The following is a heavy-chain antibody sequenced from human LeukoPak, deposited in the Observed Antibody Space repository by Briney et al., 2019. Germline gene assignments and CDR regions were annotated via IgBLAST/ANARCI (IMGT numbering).Heavy chain of an antibody. Sequence: ASVKVSCKASGYTFTSYDINWVRQATGQGLEWMGWMNPNSGNTGYAQKFQGRVTMTRNTSISTAYMELSSLRSEDTAVYYCARDRGDRYRPFYHHRKDVWGQGTAVTVSS. V-gene: IGHV1-8*01. CDR3: ARDRGDRYRPFYHHRKDV. J-gene: IGHJ6*02. CDR1: GYTFTSYD. CDR2: MNPNSGNT. D-gene: IGHD2-21*02.